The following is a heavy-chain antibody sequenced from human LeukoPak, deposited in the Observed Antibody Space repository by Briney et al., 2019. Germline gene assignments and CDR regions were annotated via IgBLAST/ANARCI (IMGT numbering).Heavy chain of an antibody. CDR3: AKDIGYSGSWGALDI. Sequence: PGGSLRLSCAASGFTFDDYTMHWVRQAPGKGLEWVSLISWDGGSTYYADSVKGRFTISRDNSKNSLYLQMNSLRTEDTALYYCAKDIGYSGSWGALDIWGQGTMVTVSS. J-gene: IGHJ3*02. D-gene: IGHD1-26*01. CDR2: ISWDGGST. V-gene: IGHV3-43*01. CDR1: GFTFDDYT.